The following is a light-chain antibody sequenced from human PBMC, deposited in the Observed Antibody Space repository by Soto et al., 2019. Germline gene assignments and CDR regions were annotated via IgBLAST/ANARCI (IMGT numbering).Light chain of an antibody. CDR2: GAS. J-gene: IGKJ5*01. CDR3: QQRSNWPLT. CDR1: QSVSSS. Sequence: EIVLTQSPATLSSSPGERATLSCRASQSVSSSLAWYQQKPGQAPRLLIYGASNRAGGIPARFSGSGSGTDFTLTISSLEPEDFAVYYCQQRSNWPLTFGQGTRLEIK. V-gene: IGKV3-11*01.